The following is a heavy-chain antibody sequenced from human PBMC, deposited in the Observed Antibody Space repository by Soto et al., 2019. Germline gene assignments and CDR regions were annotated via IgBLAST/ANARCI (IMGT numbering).Heavy chain of an antibody. J-gene: IGHJ4*02. Sequence: LCGGSISSGGYYWSWIRQHPGKGLEWIGYIYYSGSTYYNPSLKSRVTISVDTSKNQFSLKLSSVTAADTAVYYCAGSPEYSSSWYNYWGQGTLVTVSS. CDR3: AGSPEYSSSWYNY. D-gene: IGHD6-13*01. CDR2: IYYSGST. CDR1: GGSISSGGYY. V-gene: IGHV4-31*02.